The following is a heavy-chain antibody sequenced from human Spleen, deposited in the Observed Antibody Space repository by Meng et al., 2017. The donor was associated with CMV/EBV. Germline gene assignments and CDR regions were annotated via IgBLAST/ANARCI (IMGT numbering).Heavy chain of an antibody. V-gene: IGHV3-23*01. CDR1: GITCSRYA. D-gene: IGHD3-3*01. CDR3: AKHNSRVVIGGGVDY. Sequence: SGITCSRYAMSWLRQTPGKGLEWVSSLNFGGGGTDYAYSVKGRFTISRDNSKNTLYLQMHSLRAEDTAMYYCAKHNSRVVIGGGVDYWGQGTLVTVSS. CDR2: LNFGGGGT. J-gene: IGHJ4*02.